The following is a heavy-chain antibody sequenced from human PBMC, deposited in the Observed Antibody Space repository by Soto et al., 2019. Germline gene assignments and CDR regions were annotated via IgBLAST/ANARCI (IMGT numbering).Heavy chain of an antibody. J-gene: IGHJ5*02. CDR3: ARDRNSYGYAGSWFDP. D-gene: IGHD5-18*01. Sequence: PVGSLRLSFAASGFTFSSYSMNWVRQAPGKGLEWVSSISSSSSYIYYADSVKVRFTISRDNAKNSLYLQMNSLRAEDTAVYYCARDRNSYGYAGSWFDPWGQGTLVTVSS. CDR2: ISSSSSYI. CDR1: GFTFSSYS. V-gene: IGHV3-21*01.